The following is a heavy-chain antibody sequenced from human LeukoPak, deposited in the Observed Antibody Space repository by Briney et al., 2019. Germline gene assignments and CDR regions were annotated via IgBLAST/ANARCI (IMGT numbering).Heavy chain of an antibody. Sequence: SETLSLTCTVSGYSISSGYYWGWIRQPPGKGLEWIGSIYHSGSTYYNPSLKSRVTISVDTSKNQFSLKLSSVTAADTAVYYCARGKSYYDILTGYYNRGPFFDYWGQGTLVTVSS. J-gene: IGHJ4*02. CDR2: IYHSGST. V-gene: IGHV4-38-2*02. CDR1: GYSISSGYY. CDR3: ARGKSYYDILTGYYNRGPFFDY. D-gene: IGHD3-9*01.